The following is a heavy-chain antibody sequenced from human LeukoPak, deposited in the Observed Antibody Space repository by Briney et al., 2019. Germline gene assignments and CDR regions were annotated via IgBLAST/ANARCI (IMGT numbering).Heavy chain of an antibody. J-gene: IGHJ4*02. CDR2: FHPIGSDT. D-gene: IGHD3-16*02. V-gene: IGHV5-51*01. CDR1: GYSFTNYW. CDR3: ARPARVFWGSYRPNPYYFDY. Sequence: GESLKISCKGSGYSFTNYWIGWVRQMPGKGLEWMGSFHPIGSDTRYSPSFQGQVTISVDKSISTAYLQWSSLKASDTAMYYCARPARVFWGSYRPNPYYFDYWGQGTLVTVSS.